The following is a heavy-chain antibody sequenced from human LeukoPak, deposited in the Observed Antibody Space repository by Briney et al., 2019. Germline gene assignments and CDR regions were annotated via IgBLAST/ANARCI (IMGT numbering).Heavy chain of an antibody. D-gene: IGHD3-9*01. CDR2: VFYSGTT. J-gene: IGHJ6*03. V-gene: IGHV4-59*08. Sequence: SHTLSLTCIVSGASLTSDYWSWIRQPPGKGREWIGNVFYSGTTDYNPSLKSRVTISGDTPQNQFSLTLSSVTAADTAVYSCARLIRQAGSFSGFSNFYSMDVWGNGTTVTVSS. CDR3: ARLIRQAGSFSGFSNFYSMDV. CDR1: GASLTSDY.